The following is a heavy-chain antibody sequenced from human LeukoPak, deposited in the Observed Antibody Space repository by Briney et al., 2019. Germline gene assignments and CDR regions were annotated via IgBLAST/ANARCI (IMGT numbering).Heavy chain of an antibody. V-gene: IGHV3-30*18. CDR1: GFTFSSYS. Sequence: PGGSLRLSCAASGFTFSSYSMNWVRQAPGKGLEWVALISYDENKKYYTESVKGRFTISRDNSKRTLYLHMNSLSAEDSAVYYCAKDSPPGYSSSWYVWGQGTLVTVSS. CDR3: AKDSPPGYSSSWYV. CDR2: ISYDENKK. J-gene: IGHJ4*02. D-gene: IGHD6-13*01.